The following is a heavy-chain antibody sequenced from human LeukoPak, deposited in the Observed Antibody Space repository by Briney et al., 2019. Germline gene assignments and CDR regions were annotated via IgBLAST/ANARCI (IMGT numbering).Heavy chain of an antibody. Sequence: ASVKVSCKASGGTFSSYAISWVRQAPGQGLEWMGGIIPIIGTANYAQKFQGRVTITADESTSTAYMELSSLRSEDTAVYYCARASYGDLTTDAWCFDYWGQGTLVTVSS. J-gene: IGHJ4*02. CDR1: GGTFSSYA. CDR3: ARASYGDLTTDAWCFDY. V-gene: IGHV1-69*13. CDR2: IIPIIGTA. D-gene: IGHD4-17*01.